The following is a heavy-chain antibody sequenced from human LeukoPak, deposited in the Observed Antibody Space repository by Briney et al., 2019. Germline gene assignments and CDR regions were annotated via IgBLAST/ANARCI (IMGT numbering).Heavy chain of an antibody. J-gene: IGHJ5*02. CDR2: IIPIFGIA. V-gene: IGHV1-69*10. CDR1: GGTFSSYA. CDR3: AKAIAARPGNWFDP. D-gene: IGHD6-6*01. Sequence: GASVTVSCKASGGTFSSYAISWVRQAPGQGLEWMGWIIPIFGIANYAQTFQGRVTITADKSTSTAYMELSSLRSEDTAVYYCAKAIAARPGNWFDPWGRGTLVTVSS.